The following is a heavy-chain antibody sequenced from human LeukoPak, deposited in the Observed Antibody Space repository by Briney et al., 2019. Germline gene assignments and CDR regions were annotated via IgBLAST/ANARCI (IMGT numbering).Heavy chain of an antibody. D-gene: IGHD4-17*01. J-gene: IGHJ3*02. CDR3: AREGYGDYRHDAFDI. CDR2: INWNGGST. Sequence: GGSLRLSCAASGFTFDDYGMSWVRQAPGKGLEWVSGINWNGGSTGYADSVKGRFTISRDNAKNSLYLQMNSLRAEDTALYYCAREGYGDYRHDAFDIWRQGTMVTVSS. V-gene: IGHV3-20*04. CDR1: GFTFDDYG.